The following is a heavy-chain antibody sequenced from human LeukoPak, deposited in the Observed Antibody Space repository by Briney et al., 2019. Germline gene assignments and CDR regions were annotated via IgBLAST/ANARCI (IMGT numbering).Heavy chain of an antibody. CDR1: GYTFTSYG. CDR2: ISGYTGNT. J-gene: IGHJ3*02. D-gene: IGHD3-10*01. Sequence: ASVKVSCKASGYTFTSYGISWVRQAPGQGLEWVGWISGYTGNTNYAQKFQGRVTMTRNTSISTAYMELSSLRSEDTAVYYCARRITMVRGVIFDAFDIWGQGTMVTVSS. V-gene: IGHV1-18*01. CDR3: ARRITMVRGVIFDAFDI.